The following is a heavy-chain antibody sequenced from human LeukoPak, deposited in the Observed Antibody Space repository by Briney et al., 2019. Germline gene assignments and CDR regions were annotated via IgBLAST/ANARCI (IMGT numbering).Heavy chain of an antibody. CDR2: ISYDGSNK. CDR3: ARSRLTAMALYYFDY. D-gene: IGHD5-18*01. J-gene: IGHJ4*02. Sequence: QPGGSLRLSCAASGFTFSSYAMHWVRQAPGKGLEWVAVISYDGSNKYYADSVKGRFTISRDNSKNTLYLQMNSLRAEDTAVYYCARSRLTAMALYYFDYWGQGTLVTVSS. V-gene: IGHV3-30*04. CDR1: GFTFSSYA.